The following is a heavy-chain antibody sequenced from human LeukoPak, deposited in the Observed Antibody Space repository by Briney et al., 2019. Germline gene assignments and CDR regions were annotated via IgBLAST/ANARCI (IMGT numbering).Heavy chain of an antibody. CDR2: INHSGST. D-gene: IGHD4-23*01. Sequence: SETLSLTCAVYGGSFSGYYWSWIRQPPGKGLEWIGEINHSGSTNYNPSLKSRVTISVDTSKNQFSLKLSSVTAADTAVYYCARLRKGGNWASYYYYGMDVWGQGTRSPSP. CDR3: ARLRKGGNWASYYYYGMDV. J-gene: IGHJ6*02. V-gene: IGHV4-34*01. CDR1: GGSFSGYY.